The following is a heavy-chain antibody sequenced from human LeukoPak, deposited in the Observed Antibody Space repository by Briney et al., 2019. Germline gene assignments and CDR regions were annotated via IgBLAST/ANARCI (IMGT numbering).Heavy chain of an antibody. CDR3: ARDAGSYCSSTICFDY. CDR1: GYTFTNYG. V-gene: IGHV1-18*01. Sequence: ASVKVSCKASGYTFTNYGISWVRQAPGQGLEWMGWISTYNGHTKYAQKLQGRVTMTTDTSASTAYMELRSLRSDDTAVYYCARDAGSYCSSTICFDYWGQGTLVTVSS. CDR2: ISTYNGHT. D-gene: IGHD2-2*01. J-gene: IGHJ4*02.